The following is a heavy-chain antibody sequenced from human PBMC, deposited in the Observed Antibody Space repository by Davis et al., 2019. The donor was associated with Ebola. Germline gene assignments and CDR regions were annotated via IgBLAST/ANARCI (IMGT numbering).Heavy chain of an antibody. D-gene: IGHD2-15*01. V-gene: IGHV7-4-1*02. CDR3: ARESRICSGGSCYSSGAFDI. CDR1: GYTFTSYG. Sequence: AALVKVSCKASGYTFTSYGISWVRQAPGQGLEWMGWINTNTGNPTYAQGFTGRFVFSLDTSVSTAYLQISSLKAEDTAVYYCARESRICSGGSCYSSGAFDIWGQGTMVTVSS. CDR2: INTNTGNP. J-gene: IGHJ3*02.